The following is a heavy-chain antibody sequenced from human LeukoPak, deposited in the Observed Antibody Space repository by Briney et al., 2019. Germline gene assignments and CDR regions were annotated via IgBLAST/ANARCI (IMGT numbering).Heavy chain of an antibody. J-gene: IGHJ4*02. CDR2: IYYSGST. V-gene: IGHV4-39*07. Sequence: SSETLSLTCTVSGGSISSSSYYWGWIRQPPGKGLEWIGSIYYSGSTYYNPSLKSRVTISVDTSKNQFSLKLSSVTAADTAVYYCGRASLELVIFDYWGQGTLVTVSS. D-gene: IGHD1-7*01. CDR3: GRASLELVIFDY. CDR1: GGSISSSSYY.